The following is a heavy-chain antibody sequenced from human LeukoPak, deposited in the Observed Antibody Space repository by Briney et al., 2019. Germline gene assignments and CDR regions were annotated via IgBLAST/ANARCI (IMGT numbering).Heavy chain of an antibody. D-gene: IGHD3-9*01. Sequence: ASVKVSCKASGDTFTSYGISWVRQAPGQGLEWMGWISAYNGNTNYAQKPQGRVTMTTDTSTSTAYMELRSLRSDDTAVYYCARQGDILTGYYYYGMDVWGQGTTVTVSS. V-gene: IGHV1-18*01. CDR1: GDTFTSYG. CDR2: ISAYNGNT. J-gene: IGHJ6*02. CDR3: ARQGDILTGYYYYGMDV.